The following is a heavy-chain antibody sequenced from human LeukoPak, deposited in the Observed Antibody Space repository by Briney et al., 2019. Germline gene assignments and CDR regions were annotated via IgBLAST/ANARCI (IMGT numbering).Heavy chain of an antibody. J-gene: IGHJ6*03. V-gene: IGHV4-4*07. D-gene: IGHD4-17*01. CDR3: ARSYGDYSDYYYMDV. Sequence: SETLSLTCTVSGGSISSYYWSWIRQPAGKGLEWIGRIYTSGSTNCNPSLKSRVTMSVDTSKNQFSLKLSSVTAADTAVYYCARSYGDYSDYYYMDVWGKGTTVTISS. CDR1: GGSISSYY. CDR2: IYTSGST.